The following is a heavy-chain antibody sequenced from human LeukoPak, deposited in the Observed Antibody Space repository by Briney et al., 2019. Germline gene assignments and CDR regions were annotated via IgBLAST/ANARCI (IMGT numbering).Heavy chain of an antibody. V-gene: IGHV1-69*01. CDR1: GGTFSSYA. D-gene: IGHD5-18*01. Sequence: SVKVSCKASGGTFSSYAISWVRQAPGQGLGWMGGIIPIFVTANYAQKFQGRVTITADESTSTAYMELSSLRSEDTAVYYCAREDGVDTASYFDYWGQGTLVTVSS. CDR3: AREDGVDTASYFDY. CDR2: IIPIFVTA. J-gene: IGHJ4*02.